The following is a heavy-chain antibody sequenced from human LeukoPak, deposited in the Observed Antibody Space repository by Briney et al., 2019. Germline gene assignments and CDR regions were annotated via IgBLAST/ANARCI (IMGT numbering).Heavy chain of an antibody. CDR2: ISNSGGTT. D-gene: IGHD3-3*01. CDR1: GFTFRNYA. CDR3: AIDFWSGYSDY. J-gene: IGHJ4*02. Sequence: GGSLRLSCATSGFTFRNYAMSWVRQAPGKGLEWVSCISNSGGTTYHADSVKGRFAISRDNSKNMLYLQMNSLRVEDTAVYYCAIDFWSGYSDYWGEGTLVTVSS. V-gene: IGHV3-23*01.